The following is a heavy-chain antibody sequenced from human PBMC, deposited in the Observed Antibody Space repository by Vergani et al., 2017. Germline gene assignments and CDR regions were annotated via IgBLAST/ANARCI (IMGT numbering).Heavy chain of an antibody. Sequence: EVQLLESGGSLVQPGGSPRLSCAASGFSFSNYAMSWVRQAPGKGLEWVSTISGRDGTTYYVDSVKGRFSISRDNSKNTLYLQMNTLRAEDTAVYYCVDSFYFDYWGQGTLVTVSS. V-gene: IGHV3-23*01. CDR1: GFSFSNYA. J-gene: IGHJ4*02. CDR3: VDSFYFDY. D-gene: IGHD3/OR15-3a*01. CDR2: ISGRDGTT.